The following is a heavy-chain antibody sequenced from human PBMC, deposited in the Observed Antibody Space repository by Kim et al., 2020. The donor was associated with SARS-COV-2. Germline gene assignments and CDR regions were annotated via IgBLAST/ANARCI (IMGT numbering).Heavy chain of an antibody. CDR2: NSGGT. V-gene: IGHV4-31*02. Sequence: NSGGTTYNPSLKSRVTISADTSKNQFSLKLSSVTAADTAVYYCARGTPLDYWGQGTLVTVSS. CDR3: ARGTPLDY. J-gene: IGHJ4*02.